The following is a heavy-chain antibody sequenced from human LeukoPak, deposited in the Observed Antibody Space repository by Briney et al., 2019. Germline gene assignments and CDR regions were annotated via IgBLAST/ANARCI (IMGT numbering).Heavy chain of an antibody. CDR2: LYSGGDT. CDR1: GFTVSSNY. CDR3: ARGWPPPAAGFDY. J-gene: IGHJ4*02. D-gene: IGHD6-13*01. Sequence: GGSLRLSCAASGFTVSSNYMSWVRQAPGEGLEWVSILYSGGDTYYAASVKGRFTISRDNSKNTLYLQMNTLRAEDTAVYYCARGWPPPAAGFDYWGQGTPVTVSS. V-gene: IGHV3-53*01.